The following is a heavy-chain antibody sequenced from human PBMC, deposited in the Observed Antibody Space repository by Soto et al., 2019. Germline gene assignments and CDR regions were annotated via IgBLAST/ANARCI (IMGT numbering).Heavy chain of an antibody. Sequence: GGSLRLSCAASGFTFSSYGMHWVRQAPGKGLEWVAVIWYDGSNKYYADSVKGRFTISRDNSKNTLYLQMNSLRAEDTAVYYCARDGPLTYCGGDCYPAGYYFDYWGQGTLVTVSS. V-gene: IGHV3-33*01. CDR2: IWYDGSNK. J-gene: IGHJ4*02. CDR3: ARDGPLTYCGGDCYPAGYYFDY. CDR1: GFTFSSYG. D-gene: IGHD2-21*02.